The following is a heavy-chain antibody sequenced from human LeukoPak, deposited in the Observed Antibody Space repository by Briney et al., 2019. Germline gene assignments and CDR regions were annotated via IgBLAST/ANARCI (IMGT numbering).Heavy chain of an antibody. CDR1: GFTFSSYA. J-gene: IGHJ1*01. Sequence: GGSLRLSCAASGFTFSSYAMSWVRQAPGKGLEWVSAISGSGGNTYYADSVKGRFTISRDYSKNTLYLQMNSLRAEDTAVYYCAKTMYYFDSSGYYYFQHWGQGTLVTVSS. CDR3: AKTMYYFDSSGYYYFQH. CDR2: ISGSGGNT. D-gene: IGHD3-22*01. V-gene: IGHV3-23*01.